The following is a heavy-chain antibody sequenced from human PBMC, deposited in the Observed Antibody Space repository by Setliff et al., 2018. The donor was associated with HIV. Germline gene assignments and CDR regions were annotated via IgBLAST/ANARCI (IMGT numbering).Heavy chain of an antibody. D-gene: IGHD2-15*01. V-gene: IGHV3-7*04. Sequence: GGSLRLSCAASGFTFSSYWMSWVRQAPGKGLEWVADIKQDGSKAYYMDSVKGRFAISRDNPKNSLYLQMTSLRAEDTAVYYCARDRPRRIVVATNLPNAFDVWGHGTLVTVSS. CDR2: IKQDGSKA. CDR1: GFTFSSYW. CDR3: ARDRPRRIVVATNLPNAFDV. J-gene: IGHJ3*01.